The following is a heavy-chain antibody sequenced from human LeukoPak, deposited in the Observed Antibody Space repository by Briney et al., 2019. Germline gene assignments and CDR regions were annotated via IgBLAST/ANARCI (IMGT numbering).Heavy chain of an antibody. Sequence: PSQTLSLTCTVSGGSISSGGYYWSWIRQHPGKGLEWIGYIYYSGSTYYNPSLKSRVTISVDTSKNQFSPKLSSVTAADTAVYYCASLEVIATSEYFQHWGQGTLVTVSS. CDR3: ASLEVIATSEYFQH. CDR1: GGSISSGGYY. CDR2: IYYSGST. V-gene: IGHV4-31*03. J-gene: IGHJ1*01. D-gene: IGHD2-21*01.